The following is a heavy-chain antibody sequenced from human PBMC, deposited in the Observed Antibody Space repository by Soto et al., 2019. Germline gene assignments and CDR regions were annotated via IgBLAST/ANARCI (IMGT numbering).Heavy chain of an antibody. J-gene: IGHJ4*02. D-gene: IGHD6-13*01. CDR1: GYTFTSYD. CDR2: MNPNSGNT. V-gene: IGHV1-8*01. CDR3: AREVGSRIDH. Sequence: QVQLVQSGAEVKKPGASVKVSCKASGYTFTSYDINWVRQATGQGLEWMGWMNPNSGNTGYAQKFQGRVTMTGNTSIVPAYIEMSSLRSEDTAVYFFAREVGSRIDHWGQGNLVTVSS.